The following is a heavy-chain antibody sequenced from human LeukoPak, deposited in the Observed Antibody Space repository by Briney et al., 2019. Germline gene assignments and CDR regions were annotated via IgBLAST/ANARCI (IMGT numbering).Heavy chain of an antibody. J-gene: IGHJ4*02. CDR2: IRYDGSNK. V-gene: IGHV3-30*02. CDR3: AKDTYYYGSGSYLAIDY. CDR1: GFTFSSYG. D-gene: IGHD3-10*01. Sequence: GGSLRLSCAASGFTFSSYGMHWVRQAPGKGLEWVAFIRYDGSNKYYADSVKGRFTISRDNSKNTLYLQMNSLRAEDTAVYYCAKDTYYYGSGSYLAIDYWGQGTLVTVSS.